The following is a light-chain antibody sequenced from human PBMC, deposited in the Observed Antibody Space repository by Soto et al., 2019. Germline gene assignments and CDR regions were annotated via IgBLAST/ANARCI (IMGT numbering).Light chain of an antibody. CDR1: SSDVGGYNY. J-gene: IGLJ1*01. CDR3: CSYVGSSYV. V-gene: IGLV2-11*01. CDR2: DVN. Sequence: QSALTQPRSVSGSPGQSVTISCTGTSSDVGGYNYVSWYQQHPGKAPKLMIYDVNKRPSGVPDRFSGSKSGNTASLTISGLQAEDEADSYCCSYVGSSYVLGTGTKVTVL.